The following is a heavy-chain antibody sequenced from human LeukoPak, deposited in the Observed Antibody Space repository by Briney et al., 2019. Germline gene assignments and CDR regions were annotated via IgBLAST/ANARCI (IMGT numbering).Heavy chain of an antibody. Sequence: SETLSLTCTVSGGSLSSYYWSWIRQPPGKGLEYIGYIYYTGGTNYNPSLKRRVTISVDTSKNQFSLKLSSVTAADTAVYFCAKYGNSGWVIDNWGQGTLVTVSS. V-gene: IGHV4-59*08. D-gene: IGHD6-19*01. J-gene: IGHJ4*02. CDR3: AKYGNSGWVIDN. CDR2: IYYTGGT. CDR1: GGSLSSYY.